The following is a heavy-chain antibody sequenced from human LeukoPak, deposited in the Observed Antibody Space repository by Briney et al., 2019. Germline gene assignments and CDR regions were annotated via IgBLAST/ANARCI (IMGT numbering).Heavy chain of an antibody. Sequence: GGSLRLSCAASGFTFSSYGMHWVRQAPGKGLEWVAVISYDGSNKYYADSVKGRFTISRDNSKNTLYLQMNSLRAEDTAVYYCAKAIETYYYDSSGSDAFDIWGQGTMVTVSS. CDR2: ISYDGSNK. V-gene: IGHV3-30*18. D-gene: IGHD3-22*01. CDR3: AKAIETYYYDSSGSDAFDI. CDR1: GFTFSSYG. J-gene: IGHJ3*02.